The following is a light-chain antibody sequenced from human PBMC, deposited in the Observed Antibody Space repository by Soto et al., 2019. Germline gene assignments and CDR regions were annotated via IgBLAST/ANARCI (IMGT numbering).Light chain of an antibody. J-gene: IGKJ4*01. CDR2: DAS. CDR1: QTIDNT. Sequence: EIVMTQSPATLSLSPGERATLSCRASQTIDNTLAWYQRKPGQAPRLLIYDASTRATGVPARFSGSGSGTEFTLTISSLQSEDFAVYYCQHYVNWPLTFGGGTKVDIK. CDR3: QHYVNWPLT. V-gene: IGKV3-15*01.